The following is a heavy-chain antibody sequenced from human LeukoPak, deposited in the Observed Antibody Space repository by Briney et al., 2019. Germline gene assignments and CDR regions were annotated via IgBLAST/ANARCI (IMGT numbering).Heavy chain of an antibody. CDR2: IIPIFGTA. D-gene: IGHD6-13*01. J-gene: IGHJ4*02. CDR3: ARGYSSSWSFDY. Sequence: SVKVSCKPSGGTFSSYAISWVRQAPGQGLEWMGGIIPIFGTANYAQKFQGRVTITADESTSTAYMELSSLRSEDTAVYYCARGYSSSWSFDYWGQGTLVTVSS. CDR1: GGTFSSYA. V-gene: IGHV1-69*13.